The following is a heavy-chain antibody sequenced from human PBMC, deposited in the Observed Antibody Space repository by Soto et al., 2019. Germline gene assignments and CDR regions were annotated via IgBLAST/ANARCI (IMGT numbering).Heavy chain of an antibody. Sequence: ASVKVSCKASGYTFTSYDISWVRQATGQGLEWMGWMNPNSGNTGYAQRFQGRVTMTRDMSITTVYMELNNLSPDDTAVYYCGRGRSGQIVVFYWGQGTPVTVS. CDR1: GYTFTSYD. V-gene: IGHV1-8*01. CDR3: GRGRSGQIVVFY. J-gene: IGHJ4*02. CDR2: MNPNSGNT. D-gene: IGHD1-26*01.